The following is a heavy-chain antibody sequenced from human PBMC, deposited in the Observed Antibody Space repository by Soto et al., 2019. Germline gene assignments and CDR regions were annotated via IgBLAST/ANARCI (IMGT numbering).Heavy chain of an antibody. CDR1: GGTFSSYA. CDR3: ARSYYYDSSGYYPFDY. J-gene: IGHJ4*02. V-gene: IGHV1-69*13. Sequence: SVKVSCKASGGTFSSYAISWVRQAPGQGLEWMGGIIPIFGTANYAQKFQGRVTITADESTSTAYMELSSLRSEDTAVYYCARSYYYDSSGYYPFDYWGQGTLVTVSS. CDR2: IIPIFGTA. D-gene: IGHD3-22*01.